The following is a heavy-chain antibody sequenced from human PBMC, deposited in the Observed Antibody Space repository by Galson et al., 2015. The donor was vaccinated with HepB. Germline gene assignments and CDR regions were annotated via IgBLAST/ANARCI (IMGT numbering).Heavy chain of an antibody. V-gene: IGHV3-74*01. CDR1: GFTFSSSW. Sequence: SLRLSCAASGFTFSSSWMHWVRPAPGKGLVWVSRINSDGTYITYADSVKGRFTISRDNAKNTLYLQMNRPGAEDTALYYCARTRGAAAGIFDYWGQGTLFSVSS. D-gene: IGHD6-13*01. J-gene: IGHJ4*02. CDR3: ARTRGAAAGIFDY. CDR2: INSDGTYI.